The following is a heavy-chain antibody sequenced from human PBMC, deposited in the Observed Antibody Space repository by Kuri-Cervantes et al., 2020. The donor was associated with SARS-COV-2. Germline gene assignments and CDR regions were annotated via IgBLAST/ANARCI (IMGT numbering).Heavy chain of an antibody. Sequence: GESLKISCAASGFTFSSYSMNWVRQAPGKGLEWVSSISSSSYIYYADSVKGRFTISRDNAKNSLYLQMNSLRAEDTAVYYCARWEGATPRDAFDIWGQGTMVTVSS. J-gene: IGHJ3*02. CDR1: GFTFSSYS. V-gene: IGHV3-21*01. D-gene: IGHD1-26*01. CDR3: ARWEGATPRDAFDI. CDR2: ISSSSYI.